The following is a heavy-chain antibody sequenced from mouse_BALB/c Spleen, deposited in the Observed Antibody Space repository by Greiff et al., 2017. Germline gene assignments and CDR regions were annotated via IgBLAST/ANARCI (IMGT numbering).Heavy chain of an antibody. Sequence: EVKLMESGGGLVQPGGSLKLSCAASGFTFSSYGMSWVRQTPDKRLELVATINSNGGSTYYPDSVKGRFTISRDNAKNTLYLQMSSLKSEDTAMYDCARETARARAWFAYWGQGTLVTVSA. CDR3: ARETARARAWFAY. D-gene: IGHD3-2*01. CDR1: GFTFSSYG. CDR2: INSNGGST. J-gene: IGHJ3*01. V-gene: IGHV5-6-3*01.